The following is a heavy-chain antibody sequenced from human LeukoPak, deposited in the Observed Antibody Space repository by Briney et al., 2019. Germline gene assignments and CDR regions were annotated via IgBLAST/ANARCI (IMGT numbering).Heavy chain of an antibody. CDR2: IIPIFGTA. CDR3: ARAPQSARRVWFDY. CDR1: GGTFSSYA. Sequence: ASVKVSCKASGGTFSSYAISWVRQAPGQGLEWMGGIIPIFGTANYAQKSQGRVTITADESTSTAYMELSSLRSEDTAVYYCARAPQSARRVWFDYWGQGTLVTVSS. J-gene: IGHJ4*02. V-gene: IGHV1-69*13.